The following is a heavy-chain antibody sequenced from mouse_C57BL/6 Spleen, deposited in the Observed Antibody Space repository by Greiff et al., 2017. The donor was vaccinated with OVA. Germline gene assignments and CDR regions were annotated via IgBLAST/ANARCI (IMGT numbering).Heavy chain of an antibody. D-gene: IGHD2-1*01. J-gene: IGHJ2*01. V-gene: IGHV1-50*01. Sequence: VQLQQPGAELVKPGASVKLSCKASGYTFTSYWMQWVKQRPGQGLEWIGEIDPSDSYTNYNPKFTGKATLTVDTSSRTADMQRSSLTSEDSAVYYCARASYGNHVDYWGQGTTLTVSS. CDR2: IDPSDSYT. CDR1: GYTFTSYW. CDR3: ARASYGNHVDY.